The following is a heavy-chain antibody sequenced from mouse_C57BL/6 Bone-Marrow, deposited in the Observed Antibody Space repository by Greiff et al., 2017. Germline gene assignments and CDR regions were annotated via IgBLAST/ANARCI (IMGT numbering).Heavy chain of an antibody. CDR2: IDPANGNT. J-gene: IGHJ3*01. CDR1: GFNIKNTY. V-gene: IGHV14-3*01. CDR3: ARLFVSTTVVAKGSWAY. D-gene: IGHD1-1*01. Sequence: EVQLQQSVAELVRPGASVKLSCTASGFNIKNTYMHWVKQRPEQGLEWIGRIDPANGNTKYAPKFQGKATITADTSSNTAYLQLSSLTSEDTAIYYCARLFVSTTVVAKGSWAYWGQGTLVTVSA.